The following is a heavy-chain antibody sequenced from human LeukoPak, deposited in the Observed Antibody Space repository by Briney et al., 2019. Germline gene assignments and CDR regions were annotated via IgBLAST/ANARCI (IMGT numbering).Heavy chain of an antibody. CDR3: ATGIAAAGVYYYYYGMDV. Sequence: GASVTVSCTVSGYTLTELSMHWVRQAPGKGLEWMGGFDPEDGETIYAQKFQGRVTMTRNTSISTAYMELSSLRSEDTAVYYCATGIAAAGVYYYYYGMDVWGQGTTVTVSS. J-gene: IGHJ6*02. CDR1: GYTLTELS. D-gene: IGHD6-13*01. V-gene: IGHV1-24*01. CDR2: FDPEDGET.